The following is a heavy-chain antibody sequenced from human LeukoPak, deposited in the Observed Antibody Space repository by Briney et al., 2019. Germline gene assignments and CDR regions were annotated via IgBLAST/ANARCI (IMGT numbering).Heavy chain of an antibody. CDR2: IIPIFGTA. CDR3: ARDDCSGGSCYGIGY. V-gene: IGHV1-69*05. D-gene: IGHD2-15*01. J-gene: IGHJ4*02. CDR1: GGTFSSYA. Sequence: SVKVSCKASGGTFSSYAISWVRQAPGQGLEWMGRIIPIFGTANYAQKFQGRVTITTDESTSTAYMELSSLRSEDTAVYYCARDDCSGGSCYGIGYWGQGTRVTVSS.